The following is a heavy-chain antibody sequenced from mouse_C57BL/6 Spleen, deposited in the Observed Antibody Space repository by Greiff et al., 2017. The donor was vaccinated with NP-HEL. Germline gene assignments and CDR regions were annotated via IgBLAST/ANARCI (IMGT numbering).Heavy chain of an antibody. J-gene: IGHJ3*01. V-gene: IGHV1-55*01. Sequence: VKLQQPGAELVKPGASVKMSCKASGYTFTSYWITWVKQRPGPGLEWIGDIYPGRGSTNYNEKFKSKATLTVDTSSSTAYMQLSSLTSEDSAVYYCANFYGSSRRFAYWGQGTLVTVSA. CDR1: GYTFTSYW. CDR2: IYPGRGST. D-gene: IGHD1-1*01. CDR3: ANFYGSSRRFAY.